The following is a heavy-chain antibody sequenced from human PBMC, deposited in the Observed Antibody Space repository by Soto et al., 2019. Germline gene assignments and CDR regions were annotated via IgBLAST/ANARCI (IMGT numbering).Heavy chain of an antibody. CDR1: GYTFTSYD. J-gene: IGHJ6*02. V-gene: IGHV1-8*01. CDR2: MNPNSGNT. Sequence: ASVKVSCKASGYTFTSYDINWVRQATGQGLEWMGWMNPNSGNTGYAQKFQGRVTMTRNTSISTAYMELSSLRSEDTAVYYCARMGVGFGELFTYYYGMDVWGQGTTVTVS. D-gene: IGHD3-10*01. CDR3: ARMGVGFGELFTYYYGMDV.